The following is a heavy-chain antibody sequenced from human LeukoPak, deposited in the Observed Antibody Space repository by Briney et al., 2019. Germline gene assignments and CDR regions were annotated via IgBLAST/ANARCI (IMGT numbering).Heavy chain of an antibody. CDR3: ARLYCSSTSCYRHFDY. V-gene: IGHV1-3*01. Sequence: ASVKVSCKASGYTFTSYAMHWVCQAPGQRLEWMGWINAGNGNTKYSQKFQGRVTITRDTSASTAYMELSSLRSEDTAVYYCARLYCSSTSCYRHFDYWGQGTLVTVSS. D-gene: IGHD2-2*02. J-gene: IGHJ4*02. CDR2: INAGNGNT. CDR1: GYTFTSYA.